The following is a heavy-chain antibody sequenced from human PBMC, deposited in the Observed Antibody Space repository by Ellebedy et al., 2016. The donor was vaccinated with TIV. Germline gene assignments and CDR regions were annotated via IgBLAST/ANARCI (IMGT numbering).Heavy chain of an antibody. CDR2: ISSDGGSA. V-gene: IGHV3-64D*09. CDR1: GFTFSSYA. Sequence: PGGSLRLSCSASGFTFSSYAMQWVRQAPGKGLDYVSAISSDGGSAYYADSVKGRFTISKDNSKNTLYLQMSSLRTEDTAVYYCVKWGYRYGYGEYWGQGTLVTVSS. J-gene: IGHJ4*02. D-gene: IGHD5-18*01. CDR3: VKWGYRYGYGEY.